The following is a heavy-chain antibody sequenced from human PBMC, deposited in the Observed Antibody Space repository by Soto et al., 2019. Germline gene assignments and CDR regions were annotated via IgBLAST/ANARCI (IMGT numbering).Heavy chain of an antibody. J-gene: IGHJ4*02. Sequence: QVQLVQSGAEVKNPGASVKVSCKTSGYTFTKYGVGWVRQAPGQGLAWMGWISGASGTANYAEKVHGRITLTTDTSTSTAYIDLRRLSSDDTAVYYCAREMAGLGGEYDYWGQGTLVTVSS. V-gene: IGHV1-18*01. CDR1: GYTFTKYG. CDR3: AREMAGLGGEYDY. CDR2: ISGASGTA. D-gene: IGHD3-16*01.